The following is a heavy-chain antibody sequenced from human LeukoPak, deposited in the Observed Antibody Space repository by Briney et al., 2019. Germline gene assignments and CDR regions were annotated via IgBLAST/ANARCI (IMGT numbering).Heavy chain of an antibody. CDR3: AKGDYFDY. V-gene: IGHV3-7*01. Sequence: GGSLRLSCAASGFTFSTSWMSWVRQAPAKGLEWVANIKEDGSEKWYMDSVKGRFTISRDNAKNSLYLQMNSLRAEDTAVFYCAKGDYFDYWGQGTLVTVSS. CDR2: IKEDGSEK. D-gene: IGHD3-16*01. J-gene: IGHJ4*02. CDR1: GFTFSTSW.